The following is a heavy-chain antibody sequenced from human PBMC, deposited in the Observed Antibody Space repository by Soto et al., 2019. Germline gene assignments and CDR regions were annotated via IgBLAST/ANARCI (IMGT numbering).Heavy chain of an antibody. CDR2: INAGNGNT. CDR1: GYTFTSYA. Sequence: ASVKVSCKASGYTFTSYAMHWVRQAPGQRLEWMGWINAGNGNTKYSQKFRGRVTITRDTSASTAYMELSSLRSEDTAVYYCASGNDGLPPQYYYYGMDVWGQGTTVTVSS. J-gene: IGHJ6*02. CDR3: ASGNDGLPPQYYYYGMDV. D-gene: IGHD1-1*01. V-gene: IGHV1-3*01.